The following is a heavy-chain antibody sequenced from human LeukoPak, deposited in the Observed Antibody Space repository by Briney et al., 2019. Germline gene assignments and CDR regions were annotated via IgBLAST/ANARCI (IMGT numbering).Heavy chain of an antibody. V-gene: IGHV3-23*01. J-gene: IGHJ3*02. CDR1: GFTFSNYA. CDR2: INGRGGST. CDR3: AKGDRWELLATWLVSEAFDI. D-gene: IGHD1-26*01. Sequence: GGSLRLSCAASGFTFSNYAMSWVRQAPGKGLEWVSSINGRGGSTYYADSVKGRFTISRDNSKNTLYLQINCLIVAHTFVYYCAKGDRWELLATWLVSEAFDIWGQGTMVTVSS.